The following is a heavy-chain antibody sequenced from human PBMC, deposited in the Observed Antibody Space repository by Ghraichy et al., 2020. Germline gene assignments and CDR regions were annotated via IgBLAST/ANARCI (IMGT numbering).Heavy chain of an antibody. Sequence: GGSLRLSCAASGFTVSSNYMSWVRQAPGKGLDWVSVIYSGGSTYYADSVKGRFTISRDNSKNTLYLQMNSLRAEDTAVYYCAKDKLLWFRELSDGDAFDIWGQGTMFTVSS. V-gene: IGHV3-53*01. J-gene: IGHJ3*02. CDR3: AKDKLLWFRELSDGDAFDI. CDR1: GFTVSSNY. CDR2: IYSGGST. D-gene: IGHD3-10*01.